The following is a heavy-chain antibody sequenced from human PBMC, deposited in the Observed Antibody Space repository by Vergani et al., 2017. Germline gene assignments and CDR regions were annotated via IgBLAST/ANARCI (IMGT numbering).Heavy chain of an antibody. CDR1: GFTFSSYD. D-gene: IGHD4-23*01. Sequence: EVQLVESGGGLVQPGGSLRLSCAASGFTFSSYDMHWVRQATGKGLEWVSAIGTAGDTYYPGSVKGRFTISRENAKNSLYLRMNSLRAGDTAIYYCARAVSTTVGDPPGYWGQGTLVTVSS. CDR3: ARAVSTTVGDPPGY. CDR2: IGTAGDT. J-gene: IGHJ4*02. V-gene: IGHV3-13*01.